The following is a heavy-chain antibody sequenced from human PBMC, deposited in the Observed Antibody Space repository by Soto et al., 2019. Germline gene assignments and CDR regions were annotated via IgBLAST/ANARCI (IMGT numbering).Heavy chain of an antibody. CDR3: VNSPLFTMVRGVLFDY. CDR1: GFTFSSYA. D-gene: IGHD3-10*01. Sequence: EVQLLESGGGLVQPGGSLRLSCAASGFTFSSYAMSWVRQAPGKGLEWVSVISGSGGSTYYADSVKGRFTISRDNSKNTLYMQMNRLRAEDTAVYYCVNSPLFTMVRGVLFDYWGQGSLVTVSS. J-gene: IGHJ4*02. CDR2: ISGSGGST. V-gene: IGHV3-23*01.